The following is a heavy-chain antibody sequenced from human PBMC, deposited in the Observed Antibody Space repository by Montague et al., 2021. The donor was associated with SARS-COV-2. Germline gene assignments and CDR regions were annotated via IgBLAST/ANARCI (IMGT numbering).Heavy chain of an antibody. V-gene: IGHV3-23*03. CDR3: LYPYGASPH. D-gene: IGHD4/OR15-4a*01. J-gene: IGHJ4*02. CDR1: GLAFSSYD. CDR2: IAKDASWT. Sequence: SLRLSCAASGLAFSSYDMTWVRQAPGKGLETVSYIAKDASWTGYADSVKGRFTVSRDNSRNTLFLQLNSLRDEDTAVYYCLYPYGASPHWGQGTLVTVSS.